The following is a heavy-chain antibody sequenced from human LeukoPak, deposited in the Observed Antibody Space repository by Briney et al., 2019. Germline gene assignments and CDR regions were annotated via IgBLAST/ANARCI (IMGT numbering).Heavy chain of an antibody. Sequence: PGGSLRLSCTTSGFIFSDFYLTWIRQAPGKGLEWVSHISTKSNIIHYADSVRGRFTISRDNAKSSLYLQMNSLTADDTAVYYCAKLLYDSSGYFDYWGQGTLVTVSS. D-gene: IGHD3-22*01. J-gene: IGHJ4*02. CDR3: AKLLYDSSGYFDY. CDR1: GFIFSDFY. V-gene: IGHV3-11*01. CDR2: ISTKSNII.